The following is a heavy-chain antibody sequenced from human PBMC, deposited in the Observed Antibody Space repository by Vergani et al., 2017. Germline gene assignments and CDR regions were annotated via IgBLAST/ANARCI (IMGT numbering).Heavy chain of an antibody. D-gene: IGHD2/OR15-2a*01. Sequence: LESGGGLVQPGGSLRLSCAASGFTFGDYYMAWIRLAPGKGLDWVASIKRDGTETFYVDSVKGRFSISRDNSKNTVFLQMHSLRAEDTAIYYCVKEKIDLGSYFFDSWGHGILVTVSS. V-gene: IGHV3-7*03. CDR3: VKEKIDLGSYFFDS. CDR2: IKRDGTET. CDR1: GFTFGDYY. J-gene: IGHJ4*01.